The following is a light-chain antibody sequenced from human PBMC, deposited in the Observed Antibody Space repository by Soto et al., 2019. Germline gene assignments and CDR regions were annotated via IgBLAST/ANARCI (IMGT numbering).Light chain of an antibody. CDR2: EVS. Sequence: QSVRTQPASVSGSPGQSITISCTGTSSDVGGYNYVSWYQQHPGKAPKLMIFEVSNRPSGVSNRFSGSKSGNTASLTISGLQAEDDADYYCSSYTSSSTLVFGTGTKLTVL. CDR3: SSYTSSSTLV. J-gene: IGLJ1*01. CDR1: SSDVGGYNY. V-gene: IGLV2-14*01.